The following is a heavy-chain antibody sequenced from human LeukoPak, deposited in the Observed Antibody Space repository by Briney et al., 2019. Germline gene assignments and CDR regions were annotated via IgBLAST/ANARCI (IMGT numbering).Heavy chain of an antibody. D-gene: IGHD6-19*01. CDR3: ARENPAIAVAGLFDY. V-gene: IGHV1-69*04. CDR1: GGTFSSYA. J-gene: IGHJ4*02. CDR2: IIPILGIA. Sequence: SVKVSCKASGGTFSSYAISWVRQAPGQGLEWMGRIIPILGIANYAQKFQGRVTITADKSTSTAYMELSSLRSEDTVVYYCARENPAIAVAGLFDYWGQGTLVTVSS.